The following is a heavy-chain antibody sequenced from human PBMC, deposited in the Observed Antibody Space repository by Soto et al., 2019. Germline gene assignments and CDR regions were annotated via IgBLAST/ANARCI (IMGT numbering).Heavy chain of an antibody. CDR1: GFTFSTYS. J-gene: IGHJ4*02. CDR3: ASLSRFYADY. D-gene: IGHD3-10*01. CDR2: ISSSSSYI. V-gene: IGHV3-21*01. Sequence: GGSLRLSCAASGFTFSTYSMNWVRQAQGKGLEWVSSISSSSSYIYYADSVKGRFTISRDNAKNSLYLQMNSLRAEDTAVYYCASLSRFYADYWRQGTLVTVSS.